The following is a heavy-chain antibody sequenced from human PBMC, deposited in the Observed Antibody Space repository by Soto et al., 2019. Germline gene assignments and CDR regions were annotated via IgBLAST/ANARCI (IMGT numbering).Heavy chain of an antibody. CDR2: IYYSGST. Sequence: PSETLSLTCTVSGGSISSSSYYWGWIRQPPGKGLEWIGSIYYSGSTYYNPSLKSRVTISVDTSKNQFSLKLSSVTAADTAVYYCAHMTPGRLAFDYWGQGTLVTVSS. J-gene: IGHJ4*02. D-gene: IGHD5-12*01. V-gene: IGHV4-39*01. CDR3: AHMTPGRLAFDY. CDR1: GGSISSSSYY.